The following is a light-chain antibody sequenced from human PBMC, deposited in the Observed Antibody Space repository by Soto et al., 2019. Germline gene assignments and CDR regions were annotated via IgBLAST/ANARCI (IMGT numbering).Light chain of an antibody. CDR2: ETS. J-gene: IGKJ4*01. V-gene: IGKV3-11*01. Sequence: EVVLTQSPATLSLSPGERATLSCRASQTVGGHFAWYQQKPGQAPRLLIPETSNRASGIPGRFSGSGSETDVTLTISSLEPEDFAVYYCQHHSNWLRTFGGGTKVEIE. CDR3: QHHSNWLRT. CDR1: QTVGGH.